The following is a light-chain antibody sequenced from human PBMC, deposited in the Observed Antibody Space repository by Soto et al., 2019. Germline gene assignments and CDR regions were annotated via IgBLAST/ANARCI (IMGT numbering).Light chain of an antibody. CDR2: GAS. Sequence: EIVMTQSPATLSVSPGEIATLSCRASDVVGSNLAWYQQKPGQAPRLLIYGASTRATGIPGRFSGSGFGREFTLTISGLQPEDFAVYYCQQYNDWPPITFGQGTRLEIK. CDR1: DVVGSN. J-gene: IGKJ5*01. V-gene: IGKV3-15*01. CDR3: QQYNDWPPIT.